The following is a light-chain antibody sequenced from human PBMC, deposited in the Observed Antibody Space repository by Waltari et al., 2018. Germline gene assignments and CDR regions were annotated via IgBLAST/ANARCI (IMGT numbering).Light chain of an antibody. CDR3: SSYSFSGTFI. V-gene: IGLV2-23*02. CDR1: SRDIEYFNS. CDR2: EVS. J-gene: IGLJ2*01. Sequence: QAPPPQSPSVSGSPGQSVTISCTGNSRDIEYFNSESWYQQHPDKAPRLLIYEVSKRPSGVSDRFSGSKSGNRASLTISGLQAEDEADYYCSSYSFSGTFIFGGGTRLTVL.